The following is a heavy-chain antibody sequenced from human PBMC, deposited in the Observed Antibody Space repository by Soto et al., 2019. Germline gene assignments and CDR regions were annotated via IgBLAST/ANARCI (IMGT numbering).Heavy chain of an antibody. CDR3: ARARYNWNY. CDR2: IYSSGST. J-gene: IGHJ4*02. V-gene: IGHV4-59*01. D-gene: IGHD1-20*01. Sequence: SETLSLTCTVSGGSLDTYYWTWIRQPPGKGLEWIGYIYSSGSTNYNPSLKSRVTMAVDMSKNQFSLKLTSVTAADTAVYYCARARYNWNYWGQGALVTVSS. CDR1: GGSLDTYY.